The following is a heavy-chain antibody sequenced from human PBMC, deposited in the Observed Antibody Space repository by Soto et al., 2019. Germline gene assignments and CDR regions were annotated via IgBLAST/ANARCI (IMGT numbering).Heavy chain of an antibody. CDR3: ARDLYNRGYSGYDRDY. Sequence: GGSLRLSCAASGFTFSDYYMSWILQAPGKGLEWVSYISSSGSTIYYADSVKGRFTISRDNAKNSLYLQMNSLRAEDTAVYYCARDLYNRGYSGYDRDYWGQGTLVTVSS. J-gene: IGHJ4*02. D-gene: IGHD5-12*01. CDR2: ISSSGSTI. CDR1: GFTFSDYY. V-gene: IGHV3-11*01.